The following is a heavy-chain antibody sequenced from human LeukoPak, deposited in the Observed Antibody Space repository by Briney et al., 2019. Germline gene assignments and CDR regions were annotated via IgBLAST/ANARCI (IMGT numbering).Heavy chain of an antibody. V-gene: IGHV1-18*01. CDR3: ARAKRRFLEWLPRPYYYYMDV. CDR1: GYTFTSYG. CDR2: IGAYNGNT. D-gene: IGHD3-3*01. J-gene: IGHJ6*03. Sequence: ASVKVSCKASGYTFTSYGISWVRQAPGQGLEWMGWIGAYNGNTNYAQKLQGRVTMTTDTSTSTAYMELRSLRSDDTAVYYCARAKRRFLEWLPRPYYYYMDVWGKGTTVTVSS.